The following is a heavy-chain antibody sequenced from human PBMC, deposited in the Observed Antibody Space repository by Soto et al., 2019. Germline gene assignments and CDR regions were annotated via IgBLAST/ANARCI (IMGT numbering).Heavy chain of an antibody. J-gene: IGHJ4*02. CDR1: GFTFDDYA. V-gene: IGHV3-9*01. D-gene: IGHD2-2*01. Sequence: EVQLVESGGGLVQPGRSLRLSCGASGFTFDDYAMHWVRQAPGKGLEWVSSISWNSGNIGYADSVKGRFIISRDNAKNSLYLQMNSPRPEDTALYYCAKGSSTTNFSYFDYWGQGTLVTVSS. CDR2: ISWNSGNI. CDR3: AKGSSTTNFSYFDY.